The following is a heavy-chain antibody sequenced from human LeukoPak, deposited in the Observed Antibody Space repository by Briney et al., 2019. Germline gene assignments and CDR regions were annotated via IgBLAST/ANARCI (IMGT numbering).Heavy chain of an antibody. D-gene: IGHD5-18*01. J-gene: IGHJ4*02. Sequence: GGSLRLSCAASGFTFSSFSMNWVRQAPGKGLEWVSSISSSSSYIYYADSVKGRFTISRDNSKNTLYLQMNSLRAEDTAVYYCARAVCADTAMGCSDYWGQGTLVTVSS. CDR2: ISSSSSYI. CDR1: GFTFSSFS. CDR3: ARAVCADTAMGCSDY. V-gene: IGHV3-21*01.